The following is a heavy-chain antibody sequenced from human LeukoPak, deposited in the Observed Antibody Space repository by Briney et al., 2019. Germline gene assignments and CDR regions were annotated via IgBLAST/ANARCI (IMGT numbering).Heavy chain of an antibody. Sequence: KAGGSLRLSCVASGFTFSSYSMNWVRQAPGKGLEWVSSISSSNSYIYNADSVKGRFTISRDNAKNSLYLQMNSLRAEDTAVYYCARDQGLLVVAGRFGYWGQGTLVTVSS. CDR3: ARDQGLLVVAGRFGY. J-gene: IGHJ4*02. V-gene: IGHV3-21*01. CDR2: ISSSNSYI. D-gene: IGHD6-19*01. CDR1: GFTFSSYS.